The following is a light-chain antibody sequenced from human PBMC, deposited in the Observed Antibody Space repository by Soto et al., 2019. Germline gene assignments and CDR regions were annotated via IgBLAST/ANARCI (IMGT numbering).Light chain of an antibody. J-gene: IGLJ2*01. CDR3: QSFDTNLNAVL. Sequence: QSLLTHPPSVSWAPGHSFTISFIGSGSNILAGYEVHWYQQLPGVAPNLLIFDTITRPSGVPGRFYGSKSCASDSLAITGLLPEDEADFFCQSFDTNLNAVLFGGGTQLNVL. CDR2: DTI. CDR1: GSNILAGYE. V-gene: IGLV1-40*01.